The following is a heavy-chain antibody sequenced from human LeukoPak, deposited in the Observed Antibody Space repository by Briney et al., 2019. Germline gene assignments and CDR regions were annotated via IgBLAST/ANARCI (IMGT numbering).Heavy chain of an antibody. CDR1: GGSISSYY. V-gene: IGHV4-59*08. CDR2: IYYSGST. Sequence: PSETLSLTCIVSGGSISSYYWSWIRQPPGKGLEWIGYIYYSGSTNYNPSLKSRVTISVDTSKNQFSLKLSSVTAADTAVYYCARHERYTEGNGFDYWAQGTLVTVSS. CDR3: ARHERYTEGNGFDY. J-gene: IGHJ4*02. D-gene: IGHD1-1*01.